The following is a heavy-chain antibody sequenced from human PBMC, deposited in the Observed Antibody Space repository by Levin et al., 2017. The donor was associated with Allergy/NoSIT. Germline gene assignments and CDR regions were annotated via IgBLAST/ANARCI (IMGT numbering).Heavy chain of an antibody. CDR3: ATSGGWSTFDQ. CDR2: VSSGGST. V-gene: IGHV4-59*01. Sequence: ESLKISCTVSGDSISDYFWSWIRQPPGKRLEWIGYVSSGGSTNYNPSLKSRVTMSKDTSKNQFSLKLSSVTAADTAVYYCATSGGWSTFDQWGQGTLVTVSS. CDR1: GDSISDYF. J-gene: IGHJ4*02. D-gene: IGHD6-19*01.